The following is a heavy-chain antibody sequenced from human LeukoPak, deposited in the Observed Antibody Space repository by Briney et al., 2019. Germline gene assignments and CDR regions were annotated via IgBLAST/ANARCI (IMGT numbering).Heavy chain of an antibody. J-gene: IGHJ4*02. CDR2: INSDGSRT. Sequence: GGSLRLSCAASGFTFSSYWMHWVRQAPGKGLVWVPRINSDGSRTNYADSVKGRFTISRDNAKNTLYLQMNSLRAEDTAVYYCASNLGELSLAASGYWGQGTLVTVSS. CDR1: GFTFSSYW. V-gene: IGHV3-74*01. CDR3: ASNLGELSLAASGY. D-gene: IGHD3-16*02.